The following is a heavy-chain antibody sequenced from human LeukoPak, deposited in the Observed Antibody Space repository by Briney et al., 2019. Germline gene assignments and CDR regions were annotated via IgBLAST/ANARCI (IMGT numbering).Heavy chain of an antibody. CDR2: ISKEGNNQ. CDR3: AKPGSSGWYDYFDY. CDR1: GFIFSNYA. Sequence: GGSLRLSCEASGFIFSNYAMHWVRQAPGKRLEWVAGISKEGNNQYHADSVKGRFTISRDNSKNTLYLQMNSLRAEDTAVYYCAKPGSSGWYDYFDYWGQGTLVTVSS. D-gene: IGHD6-19*01. V-gene: IGHV3-30-3*02. J-gene: IGHJ4*02.